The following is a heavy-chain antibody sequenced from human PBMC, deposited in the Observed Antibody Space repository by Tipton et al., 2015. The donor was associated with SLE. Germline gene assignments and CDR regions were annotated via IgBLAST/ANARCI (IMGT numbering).Heavy chain of an antibody. V-gene: IGHV4-59*11. D-gene: IGHD6-13*01. CDR3: ARVGIAAPGYFDY. CDR2: IYYSGST. CDR1: GGSISSHY. Sequence: TLSLTCTVSGGSISSHYWSWIRQPPGKGLEWIGYIYYSGSTNYNPSLKSRVTISVDTSKNQFSLKLSSVTAADTAVYYCARVGIAAPGYFDYWGQGTRVTVSS. J-gene: IGHJ4*02.